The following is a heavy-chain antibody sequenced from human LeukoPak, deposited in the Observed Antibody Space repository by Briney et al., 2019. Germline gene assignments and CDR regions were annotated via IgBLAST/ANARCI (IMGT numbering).Heavy chain of an antibody. J-gene: IGHJ4*02. Sequence: ASVKVSCKASGYTFTGYYMHWVRQAPGQGLEWMGWINPNSGGTNYAQKFQGRVTMTRDTSISTAYMELSRLRSDDTAVHYCVTIAAAGNLDYWGQGTLVTVSS. CDR1: GYTFTGYY. CDR3: VTIAAAGNLDY. D-gene: IGHD6-13*01. V-gene: IGHV1-2*02. CDR2: INPNSGGT.